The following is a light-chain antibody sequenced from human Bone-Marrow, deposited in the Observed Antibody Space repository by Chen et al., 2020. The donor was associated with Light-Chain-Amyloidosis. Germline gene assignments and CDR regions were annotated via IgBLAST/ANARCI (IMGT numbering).Light chain of an antibody. Sequence: SYVLTQPSSVSVAPGQTATIACGGNNIGSTSVHWYQQTPGQAPLLVVYDDSDRPSGSPERLSGSSSGNTATLTISRVEAGDEADYYCQVWDRSSDHPVFGGGTKLTVL. CDR3: QVWDRSSDHPV. CDR1: NIGSTS. V-gene: IGLV3-21*02. J-gene: IGLJ3*02. CDR2: DDS.